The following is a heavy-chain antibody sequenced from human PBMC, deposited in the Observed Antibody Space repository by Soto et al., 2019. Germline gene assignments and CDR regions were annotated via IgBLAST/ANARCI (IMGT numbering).Heavy chain of an antibody. V-gene: IGHV1-69*01. D-gene: IGHD3-10*01. CDR1: GGTFSSYA. J-gene: IGHJ4*02. Sequence: QVQLVQSGAEVKKPGSSVKVSCKASGGTFSSYAISWVRQAPGQGLEWMGGIIPIFGTANYAQKFRGRVTITADESTSPAYMELSRLRSEDTAVYYCAGKWFGEVGTPDYFDYWGQGTLVTVSS. CDR3: AGKWFGEVGTPDYFDY. CDR2: IIPIFGTA.